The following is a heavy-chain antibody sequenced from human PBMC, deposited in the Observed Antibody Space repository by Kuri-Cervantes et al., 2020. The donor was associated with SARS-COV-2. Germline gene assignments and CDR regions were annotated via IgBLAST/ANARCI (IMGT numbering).Heavy chain of an antibody. V-gene: IGHV3-30-3*01. CDR3: ARDRVGVHDS. D-gene: IGHD2-21*01. J-gene: IGHJ4*02. Sequence: GGSLRLSCAASGFDFSRSAMHWVRQAPGKGLEWVAVISYDGNNKNCTASGKGRFTISRDNSQNTLYLQMKSLRTEDTASYYCARDRVGVHDSWGQGTLVTVSS. CDR2: ISYDGNNK. CDR1: GFDFSRSA.